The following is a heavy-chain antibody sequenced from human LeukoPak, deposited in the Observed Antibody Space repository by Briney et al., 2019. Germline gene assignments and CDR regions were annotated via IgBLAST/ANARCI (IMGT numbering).Heavy chain of an antibody. D-gene: IGHD2-2*01. CDR1: GFTFRGYA. CDR2: VNGGGDST. V-gene: IGHV3-23*01. Sequence: QPGGSLRLSCAASGFTFRGYAMSWVRQAPGKGLEWVSSVNGGGDSTYYADSVKGRFTISRDNSKSTLFLQMNSLRVEDTAVYFCAEASCSSTSCPSDYGGQGTLVTVSS. CDR3: AEASCSSTSCPSDY. J-gene: IGHJ4*02.